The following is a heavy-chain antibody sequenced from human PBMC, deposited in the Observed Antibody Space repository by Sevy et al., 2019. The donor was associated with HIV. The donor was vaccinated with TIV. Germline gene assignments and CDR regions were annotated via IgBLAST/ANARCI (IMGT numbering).Heavy chain of an antibody. Sequence: GGSLRLSCAASGFTFSSYGMRWVRQAPGKGLEWVAFIRYDGSNKYYADSVKGRFTISRDNSKNTLYLQMNSLRAEDTAVYYCAKSPDSSGYYYYFDYWGQGTLVTVSS. J-gene: IGHJ4*02. CDR1: GFTFSSYG. V-gene: IGHV3-30*02. D-gene: IGHD3-22*01. CDR2: IRYDGSNK. CDR3: AKSPDSSGYYYYFDY.